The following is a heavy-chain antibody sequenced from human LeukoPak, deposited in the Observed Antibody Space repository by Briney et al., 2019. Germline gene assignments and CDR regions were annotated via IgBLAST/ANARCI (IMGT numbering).Heavy chain of an antibody. D-gene: IGHD7-27*01. J-gene: IGHJ4*02. CDR1: GFIFSTYW. Sequence: GGSLRLSCEASGFIFSTYWMSWVRQAPGKGLEWVASIKPDGSAKYYVASVKGRFTVSRDNSKNTLFLQMNSLRAEDTAVYYCAKDGGLWVSAHWGDSWGRGTLVTVSS. CDR2: IKPDGSAK. V-gene: IGHV3-7*03. CDR3: AKDGGLWVSAHWGDS.